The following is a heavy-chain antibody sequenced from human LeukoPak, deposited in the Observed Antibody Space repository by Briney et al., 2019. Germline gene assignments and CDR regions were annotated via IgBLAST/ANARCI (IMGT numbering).Heavy chain of an antibody. J-gene: IGHJ6*02. CDR1: GGTFSSYA. V-gene: IGHV1-69*01. CDR2: IIPIFGTA. D-gene: IGHD2-15*01. CDR3: ARQYCSGGSCYPYYYYGMDI. Sequence: SVKVSCKASGGTFSSYAISWVRQAPGQGLEWMGGIIPIFGTANYAQKFQGRVTITADESTSTAYMELSSLRSEDTAVYYCARQYCSGGSCYPYYYYGMDIWGQGTTVTVSS.